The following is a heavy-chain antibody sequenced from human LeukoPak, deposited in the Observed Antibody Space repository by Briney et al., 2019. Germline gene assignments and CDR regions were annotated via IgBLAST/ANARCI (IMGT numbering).Heavy chain of an antibody. CDR1: GFTFSSYA. Sequence: GGSLRLSCAASGFTFSSYAMTWVRQAPGKGLEWVSAISGSGGTTYYADSVKGRFTISRDNSKNTLYLQMNSLRAEDTAVYYCAKWGSSGIYGNLDSWGQGTLVTVSS. CDR3: AKWGSSGIYGNLDS. CDR2: ISGSGGTT. J-gene: IGHJ4*02. D-gene: IGHD1-26*01. V-gene: IGHV3-23*01.